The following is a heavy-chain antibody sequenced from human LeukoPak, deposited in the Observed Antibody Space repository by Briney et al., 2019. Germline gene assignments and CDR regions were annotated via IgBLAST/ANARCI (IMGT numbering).Heavy chain of an antibody. V-gene: IGHV1-2*02. D-gene: IGHD6-19*01. CDR1: GYTFTGYY. J-gene: IGHJ4*02. CDR3: ARRDSSGWYLDY. Sequence: ASVKVSCKASGYTFTGYYMHWVRQAPGQGLEWMEWFNPNIGATIYAQKFQGRVTMTRDTSISTAYMELSRLRSEDTAVYYCARRDSSGWYLDYWGQGTLVTVSS. CDR2: FNPNIGAT.